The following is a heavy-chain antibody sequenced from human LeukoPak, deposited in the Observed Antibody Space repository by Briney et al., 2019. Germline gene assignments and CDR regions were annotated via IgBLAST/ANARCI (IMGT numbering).Heavy chain of an antibody. D-gene: IGHD3-16*01. CDR2: KWYDGSNK. CDR1: GFTFSSYG. CDR3: ARDGGSRDYYGMDV. J-gene: IGHJ6*02. Sequence: GRSLRLSCAASGFTFSSYGMHWVRQAPGKGLEWVAVKWYDGSNKYYADSVKGRFTISRDNSKNTLYLQMNSLRAEDTAVYYCARDGGSRDYYGMDVWGQGTTVTVSS. V-gene: IGHV3-33*01.